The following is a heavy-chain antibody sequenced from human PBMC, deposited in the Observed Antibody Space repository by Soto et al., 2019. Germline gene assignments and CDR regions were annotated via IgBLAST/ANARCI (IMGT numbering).Heavy chain of an antibody. D-gene: IGHD6-13*01. Sequence: TLSLTCAVYGGSFSGYYWSWIRQPPGKALEWLALIDWDDDKYYSTSLKTRLTISKDTSKNQVVLTMTNMDPVDTATYYCARTSGYSSSWTDGMDVWGQGTTVTVSS. J-gene: IGHJ6*02. CDR1: GGSFSGYY. CDR3: ARTSGYSSSWTDGMDV. V-gene: IGHV2-70*01. CDR2: IDWDDDK.